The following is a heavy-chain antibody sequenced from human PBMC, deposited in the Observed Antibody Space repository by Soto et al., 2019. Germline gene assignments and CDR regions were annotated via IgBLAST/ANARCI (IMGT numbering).Heavy chain of an antibody. CDR2: ISYDGSNK. CDR1: GFTFSSYG. Sequence: LRLSCAASGFTFSSYGMHWVRQAPGKGLEWVAVISYDGSNKYYADSVKGRFTISRDNSKNTLYLQMNSLRAEDTAVYYCAKGSPGPPFDYWGQGTLVTVSS. J-gene: IGHJ4*02. V-gene: IGHV3-30*18. CDR3: AKGSPGPPFDY.